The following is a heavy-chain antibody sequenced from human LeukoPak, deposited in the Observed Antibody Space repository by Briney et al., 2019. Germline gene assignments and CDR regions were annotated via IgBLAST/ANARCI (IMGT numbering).Heavy chain of an antibody. V-gene: IGHV4-61*02. CDR3: ARDLRTYYYGSGSYLDAFDI. J-gene: IGHJ3*02. Sequence: SETLSLTCTVSGGSISSGSYYWSWIRQPAGKGLEWIGRIYTSGSTNYNPSLKSRVTISVDTSKNQFSLKLSSVTAADTAVYYRARDLRTYYYGSGSYLDAFDIWGQGTMVTVSS. CDR2: IYTSGST. CDR1: GGSISSGSYY. D-gene: IGHD3-10*01.